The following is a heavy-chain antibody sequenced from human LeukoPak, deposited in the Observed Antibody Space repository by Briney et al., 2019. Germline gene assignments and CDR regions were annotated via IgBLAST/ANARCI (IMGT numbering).Heavy chain of an antibody. Sequence: GGSLRPSCAASGFTFSSYWMSWVRQAPGKGLEWVATIGQDGSEKFYVDSVKGRFTISRDNAKNSLFLQIYSLRAEDTSVYYCARTVRWSDYFDYWGQGALVTVSS. J-gene: IGHJ4*02. D-gene: IGHD6-13*01. CDR1: GFTFSSYW. CDR3: ARTVRWSDYFDY. V-gene: IGHV3-7*01. CDR2: IGQDGSEK.